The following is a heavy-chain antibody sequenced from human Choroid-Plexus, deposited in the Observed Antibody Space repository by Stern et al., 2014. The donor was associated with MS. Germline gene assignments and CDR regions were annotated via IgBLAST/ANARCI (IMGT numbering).Heavy chain of an antibody. V-gene: IGHV1-2*02. CDR2: INPNTGGT. J-gene: IGHJ6*02. CDR3: ARDQRGITIFGVVTDYYYLGMDV. D-gene: IGHD3-3*01. Sequence: QVQLVQSGAEVKKPGASVKVSCKTSGYIFTGYHIHWGRQAPGQGLEWMAWINPNTGGTKYAQKFQGRVTMSRDTSISTAYVELSSLTSDDTAVYYCARDQRGITIFGVVTDYYYLGMDVWGQGTTVTVSS. CDR1: GYIFTGYH.